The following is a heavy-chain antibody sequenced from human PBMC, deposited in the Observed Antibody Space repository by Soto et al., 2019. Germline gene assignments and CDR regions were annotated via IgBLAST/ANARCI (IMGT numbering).Heavy chain of an antibody. Sequence: SGPTLVNPTQTLTLTCSFSGFSLTTGGVAVGWIRQPPGKALEWLALIYWNDDKRYSPSLKNRLTVTKDTSKNQVVLTLTHLDTVDTATYYCAKELRYFDARDVGGQGTTVAVS. CDR1: GFSLTTGGVA. CDR2: IYWNDDK. CDR3: AKELRYFDARDV. V-gene: IGHV2-5*01. D-gene: IGHD3-9*01. J-gene: IGHJ6*02.